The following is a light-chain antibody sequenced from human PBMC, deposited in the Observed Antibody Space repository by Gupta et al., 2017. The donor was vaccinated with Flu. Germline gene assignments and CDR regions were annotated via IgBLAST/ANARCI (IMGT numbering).Light chain of an antibody. CDR2: AHS. CDR3: SSYTSSYTFV. Sequence: SPLTHPPPLSGAPGQSVPISRTGTSTDVGTYTRVSWYQQPPRTAPTLLLYAHSDRASEGPVRCPRSQSGNPTSLAISGFEGEDEADDYCSSYTSSYTFVFGAGTKVTVL. CDR1: STDVGTYTR. V-gene: IGLV2-18*02. J-gene: IGLJ1*01.